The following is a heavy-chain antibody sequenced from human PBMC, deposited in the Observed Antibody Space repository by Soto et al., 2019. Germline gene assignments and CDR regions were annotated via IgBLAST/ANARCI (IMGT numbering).Heavy chain of an antibody. CDR3: ARRPPLRLTTEKYFDY. D-gene: IGHD2-21*01. V-gene: IGHV2-5*02. Sequence: QITLKESGPTLVKPTQTVTLTCTFSGFSLSTTGVAVGWIRQPPGKALEWLALSYWDDDKRYSPSLKSRLTIAKDASKNQVVLTMTNMDPVDTATYFCARRPPLRLTTEKYFDYWGQGILVTVSS. CDR1: GFSLSTTGVA. J-gene: IGHJ4*02. CDR2: SYWDDDK.